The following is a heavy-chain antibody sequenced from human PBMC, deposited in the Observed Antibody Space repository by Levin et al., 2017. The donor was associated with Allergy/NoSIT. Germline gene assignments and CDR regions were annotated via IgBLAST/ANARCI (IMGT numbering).Heavy chain of an antibody. Sequence: GESLKISCKASGYNFTTYWIGWVRHVPEKGLEWMAIIYPGDSDTRYSPSFQGQVTISVDKSISTTYLQYNRLRASDTAMYYCARHRVATRTNDAFDFWGLGTLVTVSP. D-gene: IGHD1/OR15-1a*01. CDR1: GYNFTTYW. CDR3: ARHRVATRTNDAFDF. CDR2: IYPGDSDT. J-gene: IGHJ3*01. V-gene: IGHV5-51*01.